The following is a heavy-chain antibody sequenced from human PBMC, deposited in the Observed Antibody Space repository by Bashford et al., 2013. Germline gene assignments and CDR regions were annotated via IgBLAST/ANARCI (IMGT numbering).Heavy chain of an antibody. Sequence: GGSLRLSCAASGFTFSSYSMNWVRQAPGKGLEWVSSISGDSDYIYYIESVKGRFTTSRDSAKNSLYLQMNSLRAEDTAVYYCARGLSSSWHYGMDVWGQGTTVTVSS. V-gene: IGHV3-21*06. CDR3: ARGLSSSWHYGMDV. CDR2: ISGDSDYI. CDR1: GFTFSSYS. D-gene: IGHD6-13*01. J-gene: IGHJ6*02.